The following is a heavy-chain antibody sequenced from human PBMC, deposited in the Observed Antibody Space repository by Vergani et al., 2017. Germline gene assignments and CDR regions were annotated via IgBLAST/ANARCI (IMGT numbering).Heavy chain of an antibody. CDR1: GGSISSYY. CDR2: IYYSGST. V-gene: IGHV4-59*01. J-gene: IGHJ4*02. Sequence: QVQLQESGPGLVKPSETLSLTCTVSGGSISSYYWSWIRQPPGKGLEWIGYIYYSGSTKYNPSLKSRVTISVDTSKNQFSLKLSSVTAADTAVYYCARGNYYYDSSGYSNWGQGTLVTVSS. CDR3: ARGNYYYDSSGYSN. D-gene: IGHD3-22*01.